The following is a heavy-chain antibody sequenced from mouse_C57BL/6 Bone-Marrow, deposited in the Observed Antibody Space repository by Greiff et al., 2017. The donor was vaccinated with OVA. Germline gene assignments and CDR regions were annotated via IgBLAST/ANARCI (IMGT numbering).Heavy chain of an antibody. CDR2: INPNNGGT. Sequence: EVQLQQSGPELVKPGASVKISCKASGYTFTDYYMNWVKQSHGKSLEWIGDINPNNGGTSYNQKFKGKATLTVDKSSSTAYMELRSLTSEDSAVYYCAHDGYYLYAMDYWGQGTSVTVSS. J-gene: IGHJ4*01. CDR3: AHDGYYLYAMDY. CDR1: GYTFTDYY. V-gene: IGHV1-26*01. D-gene: IGHD2-3*01.